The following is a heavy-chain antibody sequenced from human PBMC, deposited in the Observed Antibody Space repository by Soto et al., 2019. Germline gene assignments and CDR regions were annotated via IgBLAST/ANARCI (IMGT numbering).Heavy chain of an antibody. CDR3: ARGDSSGYFDY. V-gene: IGHV4-30-2*01. Sequence: QLQLQESGSGLVKPSQTLSLTCAVSGGSISSGGYSWSWIRQPPGKGLEWIGYIYHSGSTYYNPSLKSXXTXSXXRSKNQFSLKLSSVTAADTAVYYCARGDSSGYFDYWGQGTLVTVSS. J-gene: IGHJ4*02. D-gene: IGHD3-22*01. CDR2: IYHSGST. CDR1: GGSISSGGYS.